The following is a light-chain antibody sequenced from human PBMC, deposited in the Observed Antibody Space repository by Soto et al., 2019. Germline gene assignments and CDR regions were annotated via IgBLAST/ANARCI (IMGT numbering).Light chain of an antibody. Sequence: DIVMTQSPDSLAVSLGERATINCKSSQSLLYSSNNKNYLAWYQQKPGQPPKLLIYWASTRGSGVPDRFSGSGSGTDFSLTISSLQAEDVAVYYCQQFLSTPQTFGQGTNLEIK. J-gene: IGKJ2*01. CDR1: QSLLYSSNNKNY. V-gene: IGKV4-1*01. CDR3: QQFLSTPQT. CDR2: WAS.